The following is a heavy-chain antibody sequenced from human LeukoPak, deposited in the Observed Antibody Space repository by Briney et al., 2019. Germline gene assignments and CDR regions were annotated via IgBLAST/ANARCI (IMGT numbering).Heavy chain of an antibody. V-gene: IGHV4-39*01. D-gene: IGHD2-2*03. CDR3: VRQGDGYCSSANCLFSFDY. CDR1: GDSISSSSYF. J-gene: IGHJ4*02. Sequence: SETLSLTCTVSGDSISSSSYFWGWIRQSPGKGLEWIASIYYSGNTYYNPSLESRVTISEDTSKNQFSLKLNSVTAADAAVYYCVRQGDGYCSSANCLFSFDYWGQGTLVTVSS. CDR2: IYYSGNT.